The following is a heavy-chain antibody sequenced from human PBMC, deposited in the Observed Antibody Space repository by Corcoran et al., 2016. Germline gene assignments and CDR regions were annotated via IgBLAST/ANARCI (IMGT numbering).Heavy chain of an antibody. CDR2: IYHSGST. CDR3: ARTYYDFWSGYYRAFDI. D-gene: IGHD3-3*01. CDR1: GYSISSGYY. J-gene: IGHJ3*02. Sequence: QVQLQESGPGLVKPSETLSLTCTVSGYSISSGYYWGWIRQPPGKGLEWIGSIYHSGSTYYNPSLKSRVTISVDTSKNQFSLKLSSVTAADTAVYYCARTYYDFWSGYYRAFDIWGQGTMVTVSS. V-gene: IGHV4-38-2*02.